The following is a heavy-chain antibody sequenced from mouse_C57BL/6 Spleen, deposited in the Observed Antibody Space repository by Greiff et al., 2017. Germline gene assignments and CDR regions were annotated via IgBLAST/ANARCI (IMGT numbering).Heavy chain of an antibody. D-gene: IGHD2-3*01. CDR3: AGAGTYDGYAYYYAMDY. CDR1: GYAFSSYW. V-gene: IGHV1-80*01. Sequence: QVQLQQSGAELVKPGASVKISCKASGYAFSSYWMNWVKQRPGKGLEWIGQIYPGDGDTNYNGKFKGKATLTADKSSSTAYMQLSSLTSEDSAVYFCAGAGTYDGYAYYYAMDYWGQGTSVTVSS. J-gene: IGHJ4*01. CDR2: IYPGDGDT.